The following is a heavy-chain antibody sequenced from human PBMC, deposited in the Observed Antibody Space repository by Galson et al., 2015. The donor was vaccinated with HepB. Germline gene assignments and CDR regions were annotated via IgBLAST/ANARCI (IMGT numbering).Heavy chain of an antibody. Sequence: SLRLSCAASGFTFSSYSMDWVRQAPGKGLEWVSVISYDGNNKYYADSVKGRFTISRDNSKNTVYLQMNSLRAKDTAVYYCAKAWVGNLPVFDDWGQGTPVTVSS. J-gene: IGHJ4*02. CDR1: GFTFSSYS. V-gene: IGHV3-30-3*01. D-gene: IGHD3-10*01. CDR2: ISYDGNNK. CDR3: AKAWVGNLPVFDD.